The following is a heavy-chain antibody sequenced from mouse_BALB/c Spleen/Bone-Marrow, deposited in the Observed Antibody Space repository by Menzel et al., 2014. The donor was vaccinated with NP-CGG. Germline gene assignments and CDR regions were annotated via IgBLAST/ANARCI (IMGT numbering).Heavy chain of an antibody. V-gene: IGHV1S56*01. CDR2: IYPGDGST. Sequence: VKLMESGPELVKPGALVKISCKASGYTFTSYDINGGKQRPGQGPEWIGWIYPGDGSTKYNEKFKGKATLTADKSPSTAYMQLSSLTSENSAVYFCARGRRTYYFDYWGQGTTLTVSS. CDR3: ARGRRTYYFDY. J-gene: IGHJ2*01. CDR1: GYTFTSYD.